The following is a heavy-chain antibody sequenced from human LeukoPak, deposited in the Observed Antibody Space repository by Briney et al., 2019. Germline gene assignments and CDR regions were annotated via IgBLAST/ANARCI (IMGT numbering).Heavy chain of an antibody. J-gene: IGHJ4*02. CDR1: GFTFSSYA. Sequence: GGSLRLSCAASGFTFSSYAMHWVRQAPGKGLEYVSAISSNGGSTYYANSVKGRFTISRDNSKNTLYLQMNSLRAEDTAVYYCAKDPEMATITGHYFDYWGQGTLVTVSS. V-gene: IGHV3-64*01. CDR2: ISSNGGST. CDR3: AKDPEMATITGHYFDY. D-gene: IGHD5-24*01.